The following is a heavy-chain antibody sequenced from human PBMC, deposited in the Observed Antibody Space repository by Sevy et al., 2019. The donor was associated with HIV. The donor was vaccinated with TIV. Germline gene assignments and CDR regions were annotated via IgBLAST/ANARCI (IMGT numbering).Heavy chain of an antibody. CDR1: GGSISSSSYY. V-gene: IGHV4-39*01. J-gene: IGHJ2*01. D-gene: IGHD6-19*01. CDR3: ATPRASGWYEGTGGYFDF. Sequence: SETLSLICSVSGGSISSSSYYWGWIRQPPGKGLEWIGSFYSTGSTSYTPSLRSRVTVSADTSKNQLSLKVFSVTAADTAVYYCATPRASGWYEGTGGYFDFWGRGTLVTVSS. CDR2: FYSTGST.